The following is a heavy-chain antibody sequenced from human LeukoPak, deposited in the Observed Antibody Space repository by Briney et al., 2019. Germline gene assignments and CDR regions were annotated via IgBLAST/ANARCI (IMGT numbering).Heavy chain of an antibody. CDR1: GFSLSTSGVG. D-gene: IGHD3-3*01. Sequence: SGPTLVKPTQTLTLTCTFSGFSLSTSGVGVGWIRQPPGKALEWLALIYWNDDKRYSPSLKSRLTITKDTSKNQVVLTMTNMDPVDTATYYCAHIYVLRPRTCYWGQGTLVTVSS. V-gene: IGHV2-5*01. CDR2: IYWNDDK. CDR3: AHIYVLRPRTCY. J-gene: IGHJ4*02.